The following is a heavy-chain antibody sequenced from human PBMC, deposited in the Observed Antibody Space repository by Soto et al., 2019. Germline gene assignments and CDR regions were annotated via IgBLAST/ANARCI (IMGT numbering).Heavy chain of an antibody. V-gene: IGHV1-69*02. CDR2: INPILSMS. D-gene: IGHD3-10*01. J-gene: IGHJ4*02. CDR3: ASSYGSGYRAFDY. Sequence: QVQLVQSGAEVRKPGSSVKVSCKASGDTFSFYSIHWVRQAPGLGLEWMGRINPILSMSNYAQRFQGRVTMTADKSTSTAYMKLSGLRPEDTAIYYCASSYGSGYRAFDYWGQGALVTVSS. CDR1: GDTFSFYS.